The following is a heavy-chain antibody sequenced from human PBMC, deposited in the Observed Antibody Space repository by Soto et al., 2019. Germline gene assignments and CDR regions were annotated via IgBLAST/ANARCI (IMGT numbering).Heavy chain of an antibody. Sequence: QLVQSGAEVKRPGSSVKVSCKASGGDFLSYTISWVRQVPGQGPEWMGTIIPILDVAKNAQKFQGRVAITAEKATSTVYMELRSPRSDDTAVYYCAQMWFGELWHGMDVWGQGTTITVSS. V-gene: IGHV1-69*02. J-gene: IGHJ6*02. D-gene: IGHD3-10*01. CDR2: IIPILDVA. CDR3: AQMWFGELWHGMDV. CDR1: GGDFLSYT.